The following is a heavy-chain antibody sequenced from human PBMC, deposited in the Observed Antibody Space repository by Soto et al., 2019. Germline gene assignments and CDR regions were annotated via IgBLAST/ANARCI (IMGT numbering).Heavy chain of an antibody. CDR2: IKTKTDGGTT. CDR3: TTVRVHLWPTDYFDS. Sequence: VQLVESGGGLVKPGGSLRLSCVASGFTFSNAWMNWVRQAPGKGLEWVGRIKTKTDGGTTDYAAPVKGRFTISRDDSKNTLYLQMNSLKTEDTAVYYCTTVRVHLWPTDYFDSWGQGTLVTVSS. J-gene: IGHJ4*02. D-gene: IGHD3-10*01. V-gene: IGHV3-15*01. CDR1: GFTFSNAW.